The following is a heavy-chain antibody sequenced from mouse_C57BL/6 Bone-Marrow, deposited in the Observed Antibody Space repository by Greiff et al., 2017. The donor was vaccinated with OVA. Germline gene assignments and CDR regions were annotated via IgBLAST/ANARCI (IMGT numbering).Heavy chain of an antibody. CDR1: GYTFTIYW. CDR3: SKTWTTWFAY. V-gene: IGHV1-55*01. CDR2: IYPGSGST. Sequence: QVQLQQSGAELVKPGASVKMSCKASGYTFTIYWITWVKQRPGQGLEWIGDIYPGSGSTNYNEKFKGKATLTVDTSSSTAYVQLSSLTSEDSAVYYCSKTWTTWFAYWGQGTLVTVSA. J-gene: IGHJ3*01.